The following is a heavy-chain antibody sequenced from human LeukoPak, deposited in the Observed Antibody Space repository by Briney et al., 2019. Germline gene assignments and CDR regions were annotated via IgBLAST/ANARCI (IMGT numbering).Heavy chain of an antibody. V-gene: IGHV1-18*01. CDR2: ISTYSGNT. D-gene: IGHD6-13*01. Sequence: GASVKVSCKASGYSFAGYGISWVRQAPGQGLEWIGWISTYSGNTNYAHNLQGRITVTTETSTSTAYMELRSPRSDDTAVYYCARVGAAPGHFDYWGQGTQLTVSS. J-gene: IGHJ4*02. CDR1: GYSFAGYG. CDR3: ARVGAAPGHFDY.